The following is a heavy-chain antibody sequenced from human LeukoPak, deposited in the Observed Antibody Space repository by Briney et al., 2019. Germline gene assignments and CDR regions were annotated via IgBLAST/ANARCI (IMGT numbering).Heavy chain of an antibody. J-gene: IGHJ4*02. CDR3: VRESAYYDY. D-gene: IGHD3-22*01. CDR1: GFTFSSYP. Sequence: GGSLRLSCSASGFTFSSYPMHWVRHAPGKGLEYVSAISSNGGSTYYAGSLKGRFTISRDNSKNTLYLQMSSLRAEDTALYYCVRESAYYDYWGQGTLVTVSS. V-gene: IGHV3-64*03. CDR2: ISSNGGST.